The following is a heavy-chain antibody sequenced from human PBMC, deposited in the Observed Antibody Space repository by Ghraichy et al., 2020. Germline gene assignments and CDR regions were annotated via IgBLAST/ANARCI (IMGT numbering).Heavy chain of an antibody. J-gene: IGHJ5*02. CDR2: ISSSSSTI. CDR1: GFTFSSYS. CDR3: ARGVVAATNWFDP. Sequence: LSLPCAASGFTFSSYSMNWVRQAPGKGLEWVSYISSSSSTIYYADSVKGRFTISRDNAKNSLYLQMNSLRDEDTAVYYCARGVVAATNWFDPWGQGTLVTVSS. D-gene: IGHD2-15*01. V-gene: IGHV3-48*02.